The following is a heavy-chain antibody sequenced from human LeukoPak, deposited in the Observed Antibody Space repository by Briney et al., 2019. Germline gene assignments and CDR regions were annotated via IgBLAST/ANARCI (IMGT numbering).Heavy chain of an antibody. CDR3: ASWFGENDALDI. D-gene: IGHD3-10*01. CDR1: GYTFTSYD. J-gene: IGHJ3*02. V-gene: IGHV1-8*01. Sequence: GASVKVSCKASGYTFTSYDINWVRQATGQGLEWMGWMNPNSGNTGYAQKFQGRVTMTRNTSISTAYMELSSLRSEDTAVYYCASWFGENDALDIWGQGTMVTVSS. CDR2: MNPNSGNT.